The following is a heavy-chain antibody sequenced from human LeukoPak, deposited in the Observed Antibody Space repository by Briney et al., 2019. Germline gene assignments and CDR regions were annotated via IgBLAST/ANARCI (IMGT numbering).Heavy chain of an antibody. CDR1: GDSVSSNSAA. CDR3: AREGWYSSGWYPPYYFDY. CDR2: TYYRSKWYN. J-gene: IGHJ4*02. D-gene: IGHD6-19*01. V-gene: IGHV6-1*01. Sequence: SQTLSLTCAISGDSVSSNSAAWNWIRQSPSRGLEWLGRTYYRSKWYNDYAVSVKSRITINPDTSKNQFSLQLSSVTPEDTAVYYCAREGWYSSGWYPPYYFDYWGQGTLVAVSS.